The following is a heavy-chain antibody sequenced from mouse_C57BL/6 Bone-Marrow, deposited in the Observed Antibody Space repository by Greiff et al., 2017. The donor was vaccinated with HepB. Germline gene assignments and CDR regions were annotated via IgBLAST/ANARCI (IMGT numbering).Heavy chain of an antibody. CDR2: MWTGGGT. J-gene: IGHJ4*01. V-gene: IGHV2-9-1*01. D-gene: IGHD1-1*01. CDR1: GYSLTSYG. CDR3: ARMFTTVVATDYYAMDY. Sequence: VQLQQSGPGLVQPSQTLSITCTVSGYSLTSYGVHWVRQPPGKGLEWLGVMWTGGGTNYNSAHKSSLSISTANSKSQVFLKMNILQTDETARYYCARMFTTVVATDYYAMDYWGQGTSVTVAS.